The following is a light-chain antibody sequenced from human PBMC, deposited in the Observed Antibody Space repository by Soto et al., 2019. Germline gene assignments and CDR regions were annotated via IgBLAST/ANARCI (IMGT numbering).Light chain of an antibody. CDR1: QNINNY. CDR3: QQFKNYPIT. V-gene: IGKV1-33*01. J-gene: IGKJ5*01. CDR2: DAS. Sequence: DIQMTQSPSSLSASVGDRVTITCQASQNINNYLNWYQQKPGRAPKLLIYDASNLEAGVPSRFSGSGSGTDFTLTISSLHPEDFAVYFCQQFKNYPITFGQGTRLEI.